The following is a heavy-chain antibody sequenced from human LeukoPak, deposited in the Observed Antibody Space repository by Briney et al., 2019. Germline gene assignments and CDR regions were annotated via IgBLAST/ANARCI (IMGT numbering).Heavy chain of an antibody. V-gene: IGHV3-7*03. CDR1: GFTFSTYW. CDR3: ARDRGITIFGVVTYYYYGMDV. CDR2: INQGGSAT. D-gene: IGHD3-3*01. J-gene: IGHJ6*02. Sequence: GGSLRLSCAASGFTFSTYWMSWVRQAPGKGLEWVASINQGGSATYYMDSVKGRFTIARDDAKNSLYLQMNSLKVEDTAVYYCARDRGITIFGVVTYYYYGMDVWGQGTTVTVSS.